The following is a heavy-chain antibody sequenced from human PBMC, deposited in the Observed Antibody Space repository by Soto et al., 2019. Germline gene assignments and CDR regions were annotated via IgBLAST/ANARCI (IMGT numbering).Heavy chain of an antibody. V-gene: IGHV3-48*02. Sequence: GGSLRLCCAASAFMFSNHGMHWVRQAPGKGLEWVSYISSSSSTIYYADSVKGRFTISRDNAKNSLYLQMNSLRDEDTAVYYCARTYPIDYWGQGTLVTVS. J-gene: IGHJ4*02. CDR2: ISSSSSTI. CDR1: AFMFSNHG. CDR3: ARTYPIDY.